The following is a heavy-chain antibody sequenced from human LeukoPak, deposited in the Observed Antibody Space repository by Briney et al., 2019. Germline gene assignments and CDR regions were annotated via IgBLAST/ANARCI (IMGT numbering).Heavy chain of an antibody. CDR2: IKQDGSEK. D-gene: IGHD2-2*01. V-gene: IGHV3-7*01. CDR1: GFTFSSYW. J-gene: IGHJ6*02. CDR3: ARGDREHQLLTGMDV. Sequence: GGSLRLSCAASGFTFSSYWMSWVRQAPGKGLEWVANIKQDGSEKYYVDSVKGRFTISRDNAKNSLYLQMNSLRAEDTAVYYCARGDREHQLLTGMDVWGQGTTVTVSS.